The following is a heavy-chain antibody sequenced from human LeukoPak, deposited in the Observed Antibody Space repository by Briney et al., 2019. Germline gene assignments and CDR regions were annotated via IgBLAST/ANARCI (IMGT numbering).Heavy chain of an antibody. CDR1: GYTVTSYD. CDR3: ARDYGANSGWFDP. D-gene: IGHD4-23*01. V-gene: IGHV1-8*01. CDR2: MSPNSGYT. J-gene: IGHJ5*02. Sequence: GASVKVSCKASGYTVTSYDINWVRQATGQGLEWMGWMSPNSGYTGYAQKFQGRVTMTRDTSISTAYMELSSLRSEDTAVYYCARDYGANSGWFDPWGQGTLVTVSS.